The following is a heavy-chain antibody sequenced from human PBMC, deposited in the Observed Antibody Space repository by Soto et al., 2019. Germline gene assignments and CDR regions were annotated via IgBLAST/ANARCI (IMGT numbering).Heavy chain of an antibody. V-gene: IGHV1-46*03. CDR2: INPSGGST. J-gene: IGHJ4*02. D-gene: IGHD3-22*01. CDR1: GYTFTSYY. Sequence: GASVKVSCKASGYTFTSYYMHWVRQASGQGLEWMGIINPSGGSTSYAQKFQGRVTMTRDTSTSTVYMELSSLRSEDTAVYYCAALAVEGYYELDYWGQGTLVTVSS. CDR3: AALAVEGYYELDY.